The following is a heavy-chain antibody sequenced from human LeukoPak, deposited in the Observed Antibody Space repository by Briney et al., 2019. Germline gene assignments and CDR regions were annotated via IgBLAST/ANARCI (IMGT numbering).Heavy chain of an antibody. CDR2: IIPIFGTP. Sequence: ASVKVSCEASGGTFISYAISWVRQAPGQGLEWMGGIIPIFGTPNYAQKFQGRVTITADESTSTAYMELSSLRSEDTAVYYCARDRNYYGSGSYANYFDYWGQGTLVTVSS. V-gene: IGHV1-69*13. D-gene: IGHD3-10*01. CDR1: GGTFISYA. J-gene: IGHJ4*02. CDR3: ARDRNYYGSGSYANYFDY.